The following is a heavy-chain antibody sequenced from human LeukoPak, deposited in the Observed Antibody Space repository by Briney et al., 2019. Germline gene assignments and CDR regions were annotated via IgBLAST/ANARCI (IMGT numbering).Heavy chain of an antibody. D-gene: IGHD3-3*01. CDR1: GFTFSSYG. V-gene: IGHV3-30*18. Sequence: GGSLRPSCAASGFTFSSYGMHWVRQAPGKGLEWVAVISYDGSNKYYADSVKGRFTISRDNSKNTLYLQMNSLRAEDTAVYYCAKDSQGYDFWSGYFLFGGQGTLVTVSS. CDR3: AKDSQGYDFWSGYFLF. CDR2: ISYDGSNK. J-gene: IGHJ4*02.